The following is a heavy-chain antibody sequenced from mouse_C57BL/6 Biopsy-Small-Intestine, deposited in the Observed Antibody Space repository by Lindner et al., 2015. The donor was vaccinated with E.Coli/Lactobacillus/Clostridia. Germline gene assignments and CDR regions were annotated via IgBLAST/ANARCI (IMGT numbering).Heavy chain of an antibody. CDR3: ARGYLGIFDY. Sequence: VQLQESGPELVKPGASVKISCKASGYTFTSYWMHWVKQRPGQGLEWIGYINPSSGYTKYNQKFKDKATLTADKSSSTVYMELSRLTSEDSAVYFCARGYLGIFDYWGQGTTLTVSS. J-gene: IGHJ2*01. CDR1: GYTFTSYW. V-gene: IGHV1-7*01. CDR2: INPSSGYT. D-gene: IGHD3-1*01.